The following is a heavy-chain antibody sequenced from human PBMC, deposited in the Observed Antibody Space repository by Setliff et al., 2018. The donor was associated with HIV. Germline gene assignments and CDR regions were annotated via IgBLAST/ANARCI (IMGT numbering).Heavy chain of an antibody. CDR1: GYTFSTYT. CDR2: INAGNGNT. CDR3: ARDFPSPDYSSSWAHLYYHYGMDV. V-gene: IGHV1-3*01. Sequence: ASVKVSCKASGYTFSTYTMHWVRQAPGQRLEWMGWINAGNGNTKYSQKFQGRVTITRDTSASTAYMEVSSLRSEDTAVYYCARDFPSPDYSSSWAHLYYHYGMDVW. J-gene: IGHJ6*01. D-gene: IGHD6-13*01.